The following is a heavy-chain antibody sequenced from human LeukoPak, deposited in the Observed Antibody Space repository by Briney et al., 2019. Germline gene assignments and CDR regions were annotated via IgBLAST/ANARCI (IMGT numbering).Heavy chain of an antibody. CDR2: VYHSGST. CDR1: GYSVINGYY. J-gene: IGHJ6*03. D-gene: IGHD3-10*01. V-gene: IGHV4-38-2*02. CDR3: ARHFRRDYPDSGSSQYFHYIDV. Sequence: SETLSLTCTVSGYSVINGYYWGWIRQPPGKGLEWVASVYHSGSTNYSPSLKGRVTISLDTSKNHFSLRLRSVTAADTALYYCARHFRRDYPDSGSSQYFHYIDVWGKGTTVVVSS.